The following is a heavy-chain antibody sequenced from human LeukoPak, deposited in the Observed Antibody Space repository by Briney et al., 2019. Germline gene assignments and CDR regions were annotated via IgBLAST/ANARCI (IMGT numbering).Heavy chain of an antibody. CDR3: ARDSRYNTHYYYGMDV. D-gene: IGHD3-3*01. J-gene: IGHJ6*02. CDR2: ISGTSSYI. V-gene: IGHV3-21*01. CDR1: GFTFSTYN. Sequence: GGSLRLSCAASGFTFSTYNTNWVRQAPGKGLEWVSSISGTSSYIYYADSVKGRFTISRDNAKNSLYLQMNSLRAEDTAVYYCARDSRYNTHYYYGMDVWGQGTTVTVSS.